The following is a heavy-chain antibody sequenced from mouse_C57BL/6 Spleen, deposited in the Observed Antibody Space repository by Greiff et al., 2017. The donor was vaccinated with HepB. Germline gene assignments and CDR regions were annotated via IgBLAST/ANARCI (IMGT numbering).Heavy chain of an antibody. J-gene: IGHJ2*01. CDR1: GFTFSSYA. V-gene: IGHV5-4*01. CDR2: ISDGGSYT. Sequence: EVQRVESGGGLVKPGGSQKLSCAASGFTFSSYAMSWVRQTPEKRLEWVATISDGGSYTYYPDNVKGRFTISRDNAKNNLYLQMSHLKSEDTAMYYCARVDSSGYVDYFDYWGQGTTLTVSS. CDR3: ARVDSSGYVDYFDY. D-gene: IGHD3-2*02.